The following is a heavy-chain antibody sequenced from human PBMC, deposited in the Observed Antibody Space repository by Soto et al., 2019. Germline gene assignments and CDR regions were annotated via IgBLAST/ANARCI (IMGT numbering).Heavy chain of an antibody. D-gene: IGHD2-8*01. V-gene: IGHV4-31*03. CDR3: ARDLRLFSTNAPAVGWFDP. CDR2: IYYSGST. Sequence: PSETLSLTCTVSGGSISSGGYYWSWIRQHPGKGLEWIGYIYYSGSTYYNPSLKSRVTISVDTSKNQFSLKLSSVTAADTAVYYCARDLRLFSTNAPAVGWFDPWGQGTLVTVS. J-gene: IGHJ5*02. CDR1: GGSISSGGYY.